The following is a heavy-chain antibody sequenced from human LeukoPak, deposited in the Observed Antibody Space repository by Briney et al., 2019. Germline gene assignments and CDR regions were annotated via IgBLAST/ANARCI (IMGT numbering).Heavy chain of an antibody. CDR3: AREYPNLHGVDY. D-gene: IGHD1-14*01. CDR1: GGTFSSYA. CDR2: IIPIFGTA. Sequence: SVKVSCKASGGTFSSYAISWVRQAPGQGLGWMGGIIPIFGTANYAQKFQGRVTITADESTSTAYMELSSLRSEDTAVYYCAREYPNLHGVDYWGQGTLVTVSS. J-gene: IGHJ4*02. V-gene: IGHV1-69*13.